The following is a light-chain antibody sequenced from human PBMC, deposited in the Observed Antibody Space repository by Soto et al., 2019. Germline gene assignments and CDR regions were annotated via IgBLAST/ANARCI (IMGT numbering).Light chain of an antibody. CDR2: EVS. CDR3: SSYAGSNNNYV. V-gene: IGLV2-8*01. Sequence: QSVLTQPPSASGSPGQSVTISCTGTSSDVGGYNYVSWYQQHPGKAPKLMIYEVSKRPSGVPDRFPGSKSGNTASLTVSGLQAEDEADYYCSSYAGSNNNYVFGTGTKSPS. J-gene: IGLJ1*01. CDR1: SSDVGGYNY.